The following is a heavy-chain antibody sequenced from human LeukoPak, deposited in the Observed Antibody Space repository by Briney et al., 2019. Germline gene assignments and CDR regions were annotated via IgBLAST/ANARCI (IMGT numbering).Heavy chain of an antibody. Sequence: AGSLRLSCAASGFTFSSYSTSWVRQAPGKGLEWVSSISTSSSYIYYADSVKGRFTISRDNAKNSLYLQMNSLRAEDTGVYYCARVPMTTVTTIGYWGQGTLVTVSS. J-gene: IGHJ4*02. CDR3: ARVPMTTVTTIGY. V-gene: IGHV3-21*01. CDR1: GFTFSSYS. CDR2: ISTSSSYI. D-gene: IGHD4-17*01.